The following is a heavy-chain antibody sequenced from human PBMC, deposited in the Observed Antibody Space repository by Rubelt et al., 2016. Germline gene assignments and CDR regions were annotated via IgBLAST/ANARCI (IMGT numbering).Heavy chain of an antibody. CDR2: INPNSGGP. J-gene: IGHJ5*02. D-gene: IGHD3-3*01. CDR3: APRRIRVLEWLS. CDR1: GYTFTGSS. V-gene: IGHV1-2*02. Sequence: QVQLVQSGAEVKKPGASVKVSCKASGYTFTGSSMHWVRQAPGQGLEWMGWINPNSGGPNYAAKFHDSATMTRDTSISTAYRELSSLRSEDTAVYYCAPRRIRVLEWLSWGQGTLVTVSS.